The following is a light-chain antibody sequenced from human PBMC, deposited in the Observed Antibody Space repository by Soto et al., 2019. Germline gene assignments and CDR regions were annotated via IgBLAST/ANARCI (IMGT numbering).Light chain of an antibody. CDR1: SSNIGSST. V-gene: IGLV1-44*01. Sequence: QSVLTQPPSASGTPGQRVTISCSGSSSNIGSSTVNWYQQLPGTAPKLLIYSNNQRPSGVPDRFSGSKSGTSASLAISGLQSEDEADYYCAAWDVSLNGYVIGTGTKLTVL. CDR2: SNN. J-gene: IGLJ1*01. CDR3: AAWDVSLNGYV.